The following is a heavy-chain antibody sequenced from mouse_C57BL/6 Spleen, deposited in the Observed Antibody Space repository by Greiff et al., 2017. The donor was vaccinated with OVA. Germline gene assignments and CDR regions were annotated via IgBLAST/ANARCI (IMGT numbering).Heavy chain of an antibody. J-gene: IGHJ2*01. D-gene: IGHD2-3*01. CDR3: ARHEERDGYYDY. Sequence: QVQLQQSGAELVKPGASVKLSCKASGYTFTEYTIHWVKQRSGQGLEWIGRFYPGSGSIKYNEKFKDKATLTADNSSSTVYMELSRLTSEDSAVYFCARHEERDGYYDYWGQGTTLTVSS. CDR2: FYPGSGSI. CDR1: GYTFTEYT. V-gene: IGHV1-62-2*01.